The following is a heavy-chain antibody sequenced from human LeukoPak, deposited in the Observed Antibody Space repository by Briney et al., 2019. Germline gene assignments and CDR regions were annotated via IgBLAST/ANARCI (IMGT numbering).Heavy chain of an antibody. CDR2: ISGSGGSI. CDR1: GFTFGNYA. D-gene: IGHD3-16*01. Sequence: GGSLRLSCAASGFTFGNYAMSWVRQAPGKGLEWVSGISGSGGSIYYADSVKGRFTISRDNSKNTLYLQMNSLRAEDTAVYYCARVGDWSNYFGMDAWGQGTTVSVSS. CDR3: ARVGDWSNYFGMDA. V-gene: IGHV3-23*01. J-gene: IGHJ6*02.